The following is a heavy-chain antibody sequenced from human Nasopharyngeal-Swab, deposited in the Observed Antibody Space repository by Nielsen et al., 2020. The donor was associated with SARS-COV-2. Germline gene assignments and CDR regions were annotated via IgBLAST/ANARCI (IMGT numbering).Heavy chain of an antibody. J-gene: IGHJ3*02. Sequence: GESLKISCEASGLTFSSYEMNWVRQAPGKGLEWVSYISSSGSTIYYADSVKGRFTISRDNAKNSLYLQMNSLRAEDTAVYYCARDPIPAGGSDGFDIWGQGTMVTVSS. CDR2: ISSSGSTI. V-gene: IGHV3-48*03. CDR1: GLTFSSYE. CDR3: ARDPIPAGGSDGFDI. D-gene: IGHD1-26*01.